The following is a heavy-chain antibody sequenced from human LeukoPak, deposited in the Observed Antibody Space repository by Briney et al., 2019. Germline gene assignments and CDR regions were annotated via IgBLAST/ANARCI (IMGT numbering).Heavy chain of an antibody. Sequence: PGGSLRLSCAASGFTFYDYGMSGVRQAPGKGLEWGSGINWNGGSTGYADSVKGRFTISRDNAKNSLYLQMNSLRAEDTALYYCARDVKLLWFGEYDAFDIWGQGTMVTVSS. CDR3: ARDVKLLWFGEYDAFDI. CDR1: GFTFYDYG. D-gene: IGHD3-10*01. CDR2: INWNGGST. J-gene: IGHJ3*02. V-gene: IGHV3-20*04.